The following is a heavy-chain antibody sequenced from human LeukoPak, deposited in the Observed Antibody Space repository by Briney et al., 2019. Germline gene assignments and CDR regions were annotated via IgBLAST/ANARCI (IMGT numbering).Heavy chain of an antibody. CDR3: TRAAHDYVWGSYRYTFDY. V-gene: IGHV3-49*04. J-gene: IGHJ4*02. CDR1: GFTFGDYA. CDR2: IRSKAYGGTT. Sequence: PGGSLRLSCTASGFTFGDYAMSWVRQAPGKGLEWVGFIRSKAYGGTTEYGASVKGRFTISRDDSKSIAYLQMNSLKTEDTAVYYCTRAAHDYVWGSYRYTFDYWGQGTLVTVSS. D-gene: IGHD3-16*02.